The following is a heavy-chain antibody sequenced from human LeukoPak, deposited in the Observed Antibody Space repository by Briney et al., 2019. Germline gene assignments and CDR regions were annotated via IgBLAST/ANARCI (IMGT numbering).Heavy chain of an antibody. V-gene: IGHV1-18*01. D-gene: IGHD3-10*01. J-gene: IGHJ4*02. CDR3: ARVVRELHLLDY. CDR1: GYTFTSYG. Sequence: ASVKDSCKASGYTFTSYGISWVRQAPGQGLEGMGCISAYNGNTNYAQKLQGRVTMTTDTSTSTAYMELRSLRSDDTGVYYCARVVRELHLLDYWGQGTLVTVSS. CDR2: ISAYNGNT.